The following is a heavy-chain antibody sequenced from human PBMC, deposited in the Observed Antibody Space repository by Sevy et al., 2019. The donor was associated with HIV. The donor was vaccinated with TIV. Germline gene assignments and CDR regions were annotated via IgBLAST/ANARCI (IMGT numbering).Heavy chain of an antibody. D-gene: IGHD6-19*01. V-gene: IGHV3-21*01. CDR2: ISSTSSYI. J-gene: IGHJ5*02. CDR3: ARDYNSGWRKFNLFDP. CDR1: GFTFSTYS. Sequence: GGSLRLSCAASGFTFSTYSMNWVRQAPGKGLEWVSCISSTSSYIDYAYSVKGRFTISRDNAKNSLYLQMNNLRAEDTAVYYCARDYNSGWRKFNLFDPWGQGTLVTVSS.